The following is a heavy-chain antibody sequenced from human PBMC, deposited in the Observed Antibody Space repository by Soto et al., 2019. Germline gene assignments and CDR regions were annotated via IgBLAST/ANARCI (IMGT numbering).Heavy chain of an antibody. CDR2: ISSTTNYI. J-gene: IGHJ4*02. V-gene: IGHV3-21*06. CDR1: GFTFTRYS. CDR3: ARESEDLTSNFDY. Sequence: LRLSCDGSGFTFTRYSMNWVRQAPGKGLEWVSSISSTTNYIYYGDSMKGRFTISRDNAKNSLYLEMNSLRAEDTAVYYCARESEDLTSNFDYWGQGTMVTVSS.